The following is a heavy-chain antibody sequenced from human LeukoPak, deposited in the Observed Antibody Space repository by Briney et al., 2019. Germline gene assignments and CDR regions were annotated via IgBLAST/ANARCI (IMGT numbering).Heavy chain of an antibody. CDR3: ARGVEPLAANTLAY. Sequence: GGSLRLSCAASGFTVITNDMTWVRQAPGKGLEWVSVLYSDGNTKYADSVQGRFTISRDNSKNTLDLEMNSLSPDDTAVYYCARGVEPLAANTLAYWGQGTLVTVSS. D-gene: IGHD1-14*01. CDR2: LYSDGNT. J-gene: IGHJ4*02. V-gene: IGHV3-53*01. CDR1: GFTVITND.